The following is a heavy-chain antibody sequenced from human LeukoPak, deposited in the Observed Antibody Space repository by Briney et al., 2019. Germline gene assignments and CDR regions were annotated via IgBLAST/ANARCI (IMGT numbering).Heavy chain of an antibody. V-gene: IGHV3-7*01. Sequence: GGSLRLSCAASGFTFSSYAMSWVRQAPGKGLEWVANIKQDGSEKYYVDSVKGRFTISRDNAKNSLYLQMNSLRAEDTAVYYCARHLERVVVAATPGYWGQGTLVTVSS. CDR1: GFTFSSYA. CDR3: ARHLERVVVAATPGY. CDR2: IKQDGSEK. J-gene: IGHJ4*02. D-gene: IGHD2-15*01.